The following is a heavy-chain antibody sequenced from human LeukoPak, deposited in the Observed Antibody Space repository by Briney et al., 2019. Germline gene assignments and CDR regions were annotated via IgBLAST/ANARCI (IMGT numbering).Heavy chain of an antibody. Sequence: GGSLRLSCAASGFTFSSYWMHWVRQAPGKGLVWVSRINSDGSSTSYADSVKGRFTISRDNAKNTLYLQMNSLRAEDTAVYYCARAGSGSYPFYYYCMDVWGKGTTVTVSS. CDR2: INSDGSST. J-gene: IGHJ6*03. V-gene: IGHV3-74*01. CDR1: GFTFSSYW. CDR3: ARAGSGSYPFYYYCMDV. D-gene: IGHD3-10*01.